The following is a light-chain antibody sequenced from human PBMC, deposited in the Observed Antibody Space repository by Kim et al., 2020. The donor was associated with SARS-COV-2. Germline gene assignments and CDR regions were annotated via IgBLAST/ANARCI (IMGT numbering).Light chain of an antibody. V-gene: IGKV3D-20*02. CDR3: QQYNISPWT. CDR1: QLTATY. CDR2: DVS. J-gene: IGKJ1*01. Sequence: SLAPGESATLSCKASQLTATYLAWYQHRPGQAPRLLIHDVSTRASGVPDRFSGSGSGTEFTLTINRLEAEDIAVYYCQQYNISPWTFGPGTKLEI.